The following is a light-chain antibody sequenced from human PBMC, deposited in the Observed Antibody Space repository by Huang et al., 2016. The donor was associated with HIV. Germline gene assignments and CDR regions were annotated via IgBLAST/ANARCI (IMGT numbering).Light chain of an antibody. Sequence: DIVMTQSPDSLAVSRGARATINCKSSQTVLYSSNNKNYLSWYQQKPGQPPRKLIYWASARESGVPDRLNGSGSATDFTLTISNLQAEDVAVYFCQQYYGSPPTVGGGTKVEIK. CDR3: QQYYGSPPT. V-gene: IGKV4-1*01. CDR2: WAS. CDR1: QTVLYSSNNKNY. J-gene: IGKJ4*01.